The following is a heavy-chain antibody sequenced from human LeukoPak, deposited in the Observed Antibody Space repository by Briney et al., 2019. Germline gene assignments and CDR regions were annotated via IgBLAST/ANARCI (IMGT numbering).Heavy chain of an antibody. CDR1: GFTVSSNY. Sequence: GGSLRLSCAASGFTVSSNYMSWVRQAPGKGLEWVSVIYSGGSTYYADSVKGRFTISRDNSKNTLYLQMNSLRAEGTAVYYCARNWFGELFLYDYWGQGTLVTVSS. D-gene: IGHD3-10*01. V-gene: IGHV3-53*05. CDR2: IYSGGST. J-gene: IGHJ4*02. CDR3: ARNWFGELFLYDY.